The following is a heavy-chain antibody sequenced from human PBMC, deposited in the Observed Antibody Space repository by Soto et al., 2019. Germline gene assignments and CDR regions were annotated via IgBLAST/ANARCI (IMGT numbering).Heavy chain of an antibody. J-gene: IGHJ4*02. CDR1: GGSISSGGYY. CDR2: IYYSGST. Sequence: QVQLQESGPGLVKPSQTLSLTCNVSGGSISSGGYYWSWIRQHPGKGLEWIGYIYYSGSTYSNPYRKSRVTISVDTSKNQFSLKLSSVTAADTAVYYCARDYGGYFDYWGQGTLVTVSS. CDR3: ARDYGGYFDY. D-gene: IGHD4-17*01. V-gene: IGHV4-31*03.